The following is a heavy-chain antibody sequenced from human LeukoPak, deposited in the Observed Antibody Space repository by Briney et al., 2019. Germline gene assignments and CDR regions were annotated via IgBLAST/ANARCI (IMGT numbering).Heavy chain of an antibody. CDR3: ARDEGSGWYGYYYYYGMDV. CDR1: GYTFTIYG. Sequence: ASVTVSFTSSGYTFTIYGISWVRQAPGQGQEWMGWISAYNGNTNYAQKLQGRLTMTTDTSTSTAYMELRSLRSDDTAVYYCARDEGSGWYGYYYYYGMDVWGQGTTVTVSS. D-gene: IGHD6-19*01. CDR2: ISAYNGNT. J-gene: IGHJ6*02. V-gene: IGHV1-18*01.